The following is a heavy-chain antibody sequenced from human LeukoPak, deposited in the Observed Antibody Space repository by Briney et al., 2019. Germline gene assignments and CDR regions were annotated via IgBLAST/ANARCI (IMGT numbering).Heavy chain of an antibody. D-gene: IGHD6-13*01. CDR1: GGSISSGGYY. CDR3: ARAGVGSDGSWYDAFDI. J-gene: IGHJ3*02. CDR2: IYHSGST. V-gene: IGHV4-30-2*01. Sequence: PSETLSLTCTVSGGSISSGGYYWSWIRQPPGKGLGWIGYIYHSGSTYYNPSLKSRVTISVDRSKNQFSLKLSSVTAADTAVYYCARAGVGSDGSWYDAFDIWGQGTMVTVSS.